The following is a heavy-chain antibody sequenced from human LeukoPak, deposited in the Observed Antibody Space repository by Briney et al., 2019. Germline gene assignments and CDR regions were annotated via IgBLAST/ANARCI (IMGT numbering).Heavy chain of an antibody. CDR1: GYTFTGYY. D-gene: IGHD3-9*01. CDR3: ARDFLTGYYTYNWFDP. CDR2: INPNSGGT. V-gene: IGHV1-2*02. Sequence: ASXKVSCKASGYTFTGYYMHWVRQAPGQGLEWMGWINPNSGGTNYAQKFQGRVTMTRDTSISTAYMELSRLRSDDTAVYYCARDFLTGYYTYNWFDPWGQGTLVTVSS. J-gene: IGHJ5*02.